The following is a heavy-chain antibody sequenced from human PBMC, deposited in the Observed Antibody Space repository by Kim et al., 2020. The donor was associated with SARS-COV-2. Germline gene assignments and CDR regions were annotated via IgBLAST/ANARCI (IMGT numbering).Heavy chain of an antibody. J-gene: IGHJ3*01. CDR1: GGSISSSSYY. CDR3: ARHYCAGGDCYPYQPF. Sequence: SETLYLTCTVSGGSISSSSYYWGWIRQPPGKGLEWIGSIYYSGSTYYNPSLKSRVTISVDTSKNQFSLKLSSVTAADTAVYYCARHYCAGGDCYPYQPF. D-gene: IGHD2-21*02. CDR2: IYYSGST. V-gene: IGHV4-39*01.